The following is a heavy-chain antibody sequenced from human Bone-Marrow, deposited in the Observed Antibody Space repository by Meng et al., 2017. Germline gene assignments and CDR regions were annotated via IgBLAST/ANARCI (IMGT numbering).Heavy chain of an antibody. CDR2: ISGSGGST. J-gene: IGHJ4*02. CDR1: GFTFSSFA. Sequence: LSLTCAASGFTFSSFAMSWVRQAPGKGLDWVSTISGSGGSTYYADSVKGRFTISRDSSKNTLFLQMNSLRAEDTAVYFCAKEGIVATPDYWAQGTLVTVSS. CDR3: AKEGIVATPDY. D-gene: IGHD5-12*01. V-gene: IGHV3-23*01.